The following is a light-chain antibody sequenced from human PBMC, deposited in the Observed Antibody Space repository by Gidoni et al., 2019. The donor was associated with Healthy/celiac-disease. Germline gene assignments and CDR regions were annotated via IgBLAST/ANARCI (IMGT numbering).Light chain of an antibody. Sequence: EIVMTQSPAPLSVSPGERATLSCRASQSVSSNLAWYQQKPGQAPRLLIYGASTRSTGIPARFSGSGSGTEFTLTISSLQSEDFAVYYCQQYNNWPTRGTFGQGTKVEIK. V-gene: IGKV3-15*01. CDR3: QQYNNWPTRGT. CDR2: GAS. J-gene: IGKJ1*01. CDR1: QSVSSN.